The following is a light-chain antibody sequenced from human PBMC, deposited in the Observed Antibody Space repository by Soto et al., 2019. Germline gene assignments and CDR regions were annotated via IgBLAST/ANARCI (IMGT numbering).Light chain of an antibody. CDR3: QQYHNLWS. J-gene: IGKJ1*01. CDR2: DAS. Sequence: VLTQSPARLSLSPGERATLSCRAGQSVSDYLAWYQQKPGQAPRLLIYDASNRATGIPARFSGSGSGTEFTLTISSLQSEDFATYYCQQYHNLWSFGRGTKV. CDR1: QSVSDY. V-gene: IGKV3D-15*01.